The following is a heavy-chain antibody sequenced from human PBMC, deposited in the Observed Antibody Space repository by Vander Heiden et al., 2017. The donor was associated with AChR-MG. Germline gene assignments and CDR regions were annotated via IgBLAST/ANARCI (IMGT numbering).Heavy chain of an antibody. CDR2: IYHSGST. CDR3: ARDGPPRITMVQGVIL. Sequence: QVQLQESGPGLVKPSETLSLTCPASGYSISRGYSWGWIRQPPGKGLEWIGSIYHSGSTYYNPSLKSRVTISVDTSKNQFSLKLSSVTAADTAVYYCARDGPPRITMVQGVILWGQGTLVTVSS. J-gene: IGHJ4*02. V-gene: IGHV4-38-2*02. CDR1: GYSISRGYS. D-gene: IGHD3-10*01.